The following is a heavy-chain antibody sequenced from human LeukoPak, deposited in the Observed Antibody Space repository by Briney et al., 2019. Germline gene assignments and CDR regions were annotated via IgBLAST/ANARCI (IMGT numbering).Heavy chain of an antibody. CDR3: ARLNGYCSSTSCYESYYYYYMDV. V-gene: IGHV1-2*02. CDR1: GYTFTGYY. CDR2: INPNSGGT. J-gene: IGHJ6*03. Sequence: ASVTVSCKASGYTFTGYYMHWVRQAPGQGLEWMGWINPNSGGTNYTQKFQGRVTITRDTSISTAYMELSRLRSDDKAVYYCARLNGYCSSTSCYESYYYYYMDVWGKGTTVTVSS. D-gene: IGHD2-2*01.